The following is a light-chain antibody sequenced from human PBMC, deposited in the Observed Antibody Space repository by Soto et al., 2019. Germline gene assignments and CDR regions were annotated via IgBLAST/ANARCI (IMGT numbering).Light chain of an antibody. CDR3: CSYAGSSTVV. CDR1: SSDVGSYNL. CDR2: EGS. V-gene: IGLV2-23*01. J-gene: IGLJ2*01. Sequence: QSALTQPASVSGSPGQSITISSTGTSSDVGSYNLVSWYQQHPGKAPKLMIYEGSKRPSGVSNRFSGSKSGNTASLTISGLQAEDEADYYCCSYAGSSTVVFGGGTQLTVL.